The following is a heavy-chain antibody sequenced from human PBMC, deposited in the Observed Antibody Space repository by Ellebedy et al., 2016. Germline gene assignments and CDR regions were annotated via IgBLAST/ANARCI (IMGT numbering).Heavy chain of an antibody. Sequence: SGPTLVKPTQTLTLTCTFSGFSLDTGAVVVGWVRPPPGKAQEWLSFIYGNGDERYRPSLRRRLSISKDTSNNQVVLTMTNTDPVDTATYYCAHRTTALHVDYWGQGILVTVSS. V-gene: IGHV2-5*01. CDR3: AHRTTALHVDY. D-gene: IGHD1-1*01. CDR1: GFSLDTGAVV. J-gene: IGHJ4*02. CDR2: IYGNGDE.